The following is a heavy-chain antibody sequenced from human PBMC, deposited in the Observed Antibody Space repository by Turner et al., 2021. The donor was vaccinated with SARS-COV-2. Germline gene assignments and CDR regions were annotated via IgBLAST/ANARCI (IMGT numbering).Heavy chain of an antibody. CDR1: GYSFTSYW. D-gene: IGHD3-10*01. CDR2: IEPSDSDN. Sequence: EVQLVQSGAEAIKPGESLKISCQDSGYSFTSYWIGWVRQMPGTGLEWMGIIEPSDSDNRYSPSIQGQVTISADKSISTAYLQWSSLKASDTAMYYCARHHCYDVTGSYHPGGMDVWGQGTTVTVSS. V-gene: IGHV5-51*01. CDR3: ARHHCYDVTGSYHPGGMDV. J-gene: IGHJ6*02.